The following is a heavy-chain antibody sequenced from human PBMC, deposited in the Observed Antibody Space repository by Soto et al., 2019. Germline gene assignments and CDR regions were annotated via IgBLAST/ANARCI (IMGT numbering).Heavy chain of an antibody. J-gene: IGHJ4*02. D-gene: IGHD1-7*01. Sequence: QVRLVQSGAEVKKPGASVKVSCKASGYTFSNYGISWVRQAPGQGLEWMGWVSAYNGNTDYAQNFQGRVTMTTDTSTNTANMELRSLRSDDTAVYYCARGSLAGITWADYWGQGTLVTVSS. CDR2: VSAYNGNT. CDR3: ARGSLAGITWADY. V-gene: IGHV1-18*01. CDR1: GYTFSNYG.